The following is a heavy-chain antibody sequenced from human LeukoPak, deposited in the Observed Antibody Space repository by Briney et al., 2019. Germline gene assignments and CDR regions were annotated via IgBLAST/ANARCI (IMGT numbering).Heavy chain of an antibody. D-gene: IGHD3-10*01. V-gene: IGHV4-31*03. CDR1: GGSISSGGYY. J-gene: IGHJ4*02. CDR2: IYYSGST. CDR3: ARPRSGSSGLDFDY. Sequence: SQTLSFTCTVSGGSISSGGYYWSWIRQHPGKGLEWIGYIYYSGSTYYNPSLKSRVTVSVDTSKNQFSLKLSSVTAADTAVYYCARPRSGSSGLDFDYWGQGTLVTVSS.